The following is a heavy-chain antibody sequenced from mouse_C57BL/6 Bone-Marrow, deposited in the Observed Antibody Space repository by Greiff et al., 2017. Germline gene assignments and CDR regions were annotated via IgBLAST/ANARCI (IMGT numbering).Heavy chain of an antibody. CDR2: ISSGGDYI. J-gene: IGHJ1*03. V-gene: IGHV5-9-1*02. CDR1: GFTFSSYA. D-gene: IGHD1-1*01. Sequence: EVKLVESGKGLVKPGGSLKLSCAASGFTFSSYAMSWVRQTPEKRLEWVAYISSGGDYIYYADTVKGRFTISRDNARNTLYLQMSSLKSEDTAMYYCTRDLRYYYGSRYWYFDVWGTGTTVTVSS. CDR3: TRDLRYYYGSRYWYFDV.